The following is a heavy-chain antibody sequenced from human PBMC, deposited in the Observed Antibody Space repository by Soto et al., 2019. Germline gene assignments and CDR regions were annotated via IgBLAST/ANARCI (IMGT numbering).Heavy chain of an antibody. V-gene: IGHV3-30-3*01. Sequence: GGSLRLSCAASGFTFSSNAMYWVRQAPGKGLEWVAVISYDGSNEYYTDSMKGRFTISRDNIKNTLYLQMNSLKVEDTAMYYCARDPVYYDFSSGYRRPYYYSGMDVWGQGTTVTVSS. J-gene: IGHJ6*02. CDR2: ISYDGSNE. CDR3: ARDPVYYDFSSGYRRPYYYSGMDV. D-gene: IGHD3-3*01. CDR1: GFTFSSNA.